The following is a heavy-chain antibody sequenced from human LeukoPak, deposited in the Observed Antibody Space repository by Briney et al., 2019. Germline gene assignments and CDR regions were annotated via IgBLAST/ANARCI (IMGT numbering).Heavy chain of an antibody. Sequence: SETLSLTCTVSGGSISSSSYYWGWIRQPPGKGLEWIGSIYYSGSTYYNPSLKSRVTISVDTSKNQFSLKLSSVTAADTAVYYCASSTTVRGVITPLFDYWGQGTLVTVSS. V-gene: IGHV4-39*07. CDR1: GGSISSSSYY. J-gene: IGHJ4*02. D-gene: IGHD3-10*01. CDR2: IYYSGST. CDR3: ASSTTVRGVITPLFDY.